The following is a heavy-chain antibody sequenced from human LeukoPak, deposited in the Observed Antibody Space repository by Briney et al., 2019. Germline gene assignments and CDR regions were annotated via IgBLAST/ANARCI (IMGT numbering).Heavy chain of an antibody. J-gene: IGHJ6*02. V-gene: IGHV3-73*01. CDR2: IRSKANSYAT. CDR1: GFTFSGSA. CDR3: TSLVVVVPAAIAQHYYGMDV. D-gene: IGHD2-2*02. Sequence: GGSLKLSCAASGFTFSGSAMHWVRQASGKGLEWVGRIRSKANSYATAYAASVKGRFTISRDDSKNTAYLQMNSLKTEDTAVYYCTSLVVVVPAAIAQHYYGMDVWGQGTTVTVSS.